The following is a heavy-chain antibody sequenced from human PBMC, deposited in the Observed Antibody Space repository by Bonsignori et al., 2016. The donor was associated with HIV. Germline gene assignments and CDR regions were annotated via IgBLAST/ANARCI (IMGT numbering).Heavy chain of an antibody. Sequence: VRQAPGKGLEWVSSISSSSSYIYYADSVKGRFTISRDNAKNSLYLQMNSLRAEDTAVYYCARDPGELDFDYWGQGTLVTVSS. CDR3: ARDPGELDFDY. V-gene: IGHV3-21*01. D-gene: IGHD1-1*01. CDR2: ISSSSSYI. J-gene: IGHJ4*02.